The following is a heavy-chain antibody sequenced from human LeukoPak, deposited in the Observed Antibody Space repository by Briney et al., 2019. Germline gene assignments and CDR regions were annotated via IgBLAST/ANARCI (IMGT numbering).Heavy chain of an antibody. D-gene: IGHD4/OR15-4a*01. J-gene: IGHJ4*02. CDR3: VRGYGGNTFDY. Sequence: PGGSLRLSCAASGFTFSSYWMHWVRQAPGKGLVWVSRINSDGSSTIYADAVKGRYTISRDNAKNTLYLQMNSLRAKDTAVYYCVRGYGGNTFDYWGQGTLATVSS. CDR2: INSDGSST. V-gene: IGHV3-74*01. CDR1: GFTFSSYW.